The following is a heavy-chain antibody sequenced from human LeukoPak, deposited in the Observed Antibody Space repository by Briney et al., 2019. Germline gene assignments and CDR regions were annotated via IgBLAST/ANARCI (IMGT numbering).Heavy chain of an antibody. CDR1: GFTFSNAW. J-gene: IGHJ5*01. CDR2: IKSKTDGGTT. CDR3: TADLPTVISPLDS. D-gene: IGHD1-26*01. Sequence: PGGSLRLSCAASGFTFSNAWMSWVRQAPGKGLEWVGRIKSKTDGGTTDYAAPVKGRFTISRDDSKNTLYLQMNSLKTEDTAVYYCTADLPTVISPLDSWGQGTLVTVSS. V-gene: IGHV3-15*01.